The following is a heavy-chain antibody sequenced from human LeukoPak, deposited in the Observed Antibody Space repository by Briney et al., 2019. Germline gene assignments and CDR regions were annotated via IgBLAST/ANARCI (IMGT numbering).Heavy chain of an antibody. V-gene: IGHV1-2*02. Sequence: ASVKVSCKASGYTFTGYYMHWVRQAPGQGLEWMGWISPNSGATNYAQKFQGRVTMTRDTSISTAYMELSRLRSDDTAVYYCARAYCGGDCHPNWYFDLWGRGTLVTVSS. CDR3: ARAYCGGDCHPNWYFDL. CDR2: ISPNSGAT. J-gene: IGHJ2*01. CDR1: GYTFTGYY. D-gene: IGHD2-21*02.